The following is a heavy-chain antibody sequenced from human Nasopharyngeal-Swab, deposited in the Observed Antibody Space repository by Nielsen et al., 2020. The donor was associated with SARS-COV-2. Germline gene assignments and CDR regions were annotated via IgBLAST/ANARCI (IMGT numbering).Heavy chain of an antibody. CDR2: VFHNGAV. D-gene: IGHD6-6*01. Sequence: WIRQPPGKGLEWIGTVFHNGAVQYSPSLQSRVTVSIDTSKNQFSLKLSSVTAADTAVYYCARGDRGQLEKNDYWGQGTLVTVSS. J-gene: IGHJ4*02. V-gene: IGHV4-30-4*01. CDR3: ARGDRGQLEKNDY.